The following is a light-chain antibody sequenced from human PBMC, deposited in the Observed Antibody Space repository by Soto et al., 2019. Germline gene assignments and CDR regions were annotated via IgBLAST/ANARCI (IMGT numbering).Light chain of an antibody. CDR1: QSVSNNY. CDR3: QQDGRLGT. CDR2: GAS. J-gene: IGKJ1*01. V-gene: IGKV3-20*01. Sequence: IVLTHSPGTLSLSPGERATLSCRASQSVSNNYLAWYQQKPGQAPRPLIYGASNRATGIPDRFSGSGSGTDLPLRVSRVGSDVFAVYFCQQDGRLGTLGQGTKVDIK.